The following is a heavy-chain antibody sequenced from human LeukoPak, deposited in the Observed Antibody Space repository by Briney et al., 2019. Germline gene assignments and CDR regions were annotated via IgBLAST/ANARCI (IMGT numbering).Heavy chain of an antibody. V-gene: IGHV3-48*01. CDR1: GFTFSSYS. Sequence: GGALRLSCAASGFTFSSYSMNWVRQAPGKGLEWVSYISSRSSTIYYADSVKGRFTISRDNAKNSLYLQMNSLRADDTAVYYCARGPSAGTFDYWGQGTLVTVSS. J-gene: IGHJ4*02. CDR2: ISSRSSTI. CDR3: ARGPSAGTFDY. D-gene: IGHD6-13*01.